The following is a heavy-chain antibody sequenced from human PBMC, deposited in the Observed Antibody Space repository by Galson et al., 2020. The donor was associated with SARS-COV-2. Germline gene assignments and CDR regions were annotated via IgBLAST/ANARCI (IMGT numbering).Heavy chain of an antibody. CDR1: GFTFSSYA. J-gene: IGHJ6*02. Sequence: GESLKISCAASGFTFSSYAMHWVRQAPGKGLEWVATISYEGGNKFYADSVKGRFTISRDNSKNTLYLQMNSLRAEDTAVFYCAREGKAVTGLRGLADYYAMDVWGQGTTVTVSS. CDR3: AREGKAVTGLRGLADYYAMDV. V-gene: IGHV3-30-3*01. CDR2: ISYEGGNK. D-gene: IGHD6-19*01.